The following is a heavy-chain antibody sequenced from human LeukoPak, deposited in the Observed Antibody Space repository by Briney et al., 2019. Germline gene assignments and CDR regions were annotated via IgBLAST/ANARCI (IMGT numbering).Heavy chain of an antibody. Sequence: PGGSLRLSCAASGFTFSSYGMHWVRQAPGKGLEWVAVISYDGSNKYYADSVKGRFTISRDNSKNTLYLQMNSLRAEDTAVYYCAKLGSGSYSNWFDPWGQGTLVTVSS. V-gene: IGHV3-30*18. J-gene: IGHJ5*02. CDR1: GFTFSSYG. CDR3: AKLGSGSYSNWFDP. CDR2: ISYDGSNK. D-gene: IGHD1-26*01.